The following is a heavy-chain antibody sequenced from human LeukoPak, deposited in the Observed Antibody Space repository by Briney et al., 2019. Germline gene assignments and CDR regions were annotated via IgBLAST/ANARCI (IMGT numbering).Heavy chain of an antibody. Sequence: GGSLRLSCAASGFTFSSYAMSWVRQAPGKGLEWVSAISGSGGSTYYADSVKGRSTISRDNSKNTLYLQMNSLRAEDTAVYYCAKNWRDIVLGDAFDIWGQGTMVTVSS. V-gene: IGHV3-23*01. D-gene: IGHD2-8*01. CDR3: AKNWRDIVLGDAFDI. J-gene: IGHJ3*02. CDR2: ISGSGGST. CDR1: GFTFSSYA.